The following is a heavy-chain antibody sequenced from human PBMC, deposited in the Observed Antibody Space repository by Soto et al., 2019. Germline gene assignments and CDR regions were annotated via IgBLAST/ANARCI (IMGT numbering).Heavy chain of an antibody. CDR2: IFYSGST. Sequence: QLQLQESGPGLVKPSETLSLTCTVSGGSISSSSYYWGWIRQPPGKGLEWIGSIFYSGSTYYNPSLKSRVTISVDTSKNQFSLHLSSVTAADTAVYYCATQGGTYGGEVDYWGQGTLVTVSS. CDR1: GGSISSSSYY. J-gene: IGHJ4*02. CDR3: ATQGGTYGGEVDY. V-gene: IGHV4-39*01. D-gene: IGHD1-26*01.